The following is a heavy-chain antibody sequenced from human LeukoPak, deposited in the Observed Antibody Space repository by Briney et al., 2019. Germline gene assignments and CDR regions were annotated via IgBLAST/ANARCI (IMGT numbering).Heavy chain of an antibody. Sequence: GGSLRLSCAASGFTFGSYGMHWVRQAPGKGLEWVAVISYDGSNKYYADSVKGRFTISRDNSKNTLYLQMNSVRAEDTAVYYCAKDRITMVRGVLDYWGQGTLVTVSS. CDR1: GFTFGSYG. D-gene: IGHD3-10*01. CDR3: AKDRITMVRGVLDY. J-gene: IGHJ4*02. V-gene: IGHV3-30*18. CDR2: ISYDGSNK.